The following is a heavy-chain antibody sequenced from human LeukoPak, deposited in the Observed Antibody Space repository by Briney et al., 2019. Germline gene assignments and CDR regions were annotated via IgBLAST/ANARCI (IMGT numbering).Heavy chain of an antibody. J-gene: IGHJ4*02. CDR2: MNPNSGIR. D-gene: IGHD7-27*01. CDR3: ARGRYPTGDVVHFDC. Sequence: ASVKVSCKASGYTFTTHDIHWVRQATGQGLEWMAWMNPNSGIRGYAQRIQGRVTMTRNTSISTAYMELSSLRSGDTAVYYCARGRYPTGDVVHFDCWGQGTLVTVSS. V-gene: IGHV1-8*01. CDR1: GYTFTTHD.